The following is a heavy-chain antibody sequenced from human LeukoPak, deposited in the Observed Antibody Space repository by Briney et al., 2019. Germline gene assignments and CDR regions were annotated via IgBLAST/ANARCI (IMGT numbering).Heavy chain of an antibody. CDR3: ARNKPEYYFFYGMDV. J-gene: IGHJ6*02. CDR2: IYYSGIT. Sequence: SETLSLTCTVSGGSMRSYYWSWIRQPPGKGLEWLGYIYYSGITNYNPSLKSRVTISVDTSMNQFSLKLSSMTAADTAVYYCARNKPEYYFFYGMDVWGQGSTVIVSS. V-gene: IGHV4-59*08. CDR1: GGSMRSYY.